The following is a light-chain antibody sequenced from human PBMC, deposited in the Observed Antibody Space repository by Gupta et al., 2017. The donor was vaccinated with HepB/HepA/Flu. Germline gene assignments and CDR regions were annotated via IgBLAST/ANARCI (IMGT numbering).Light chain of an antibody. V-gene: IGLV3-19*01. J-gene: IGLJ3*02. Sequence: SSELTQDTAVSVALGQTVRLSCQGDSIRIYYVSWYQQKPRQAPILVVNGNNKRPPGRPHGCSAASLANNASSIISGAQEEEEDDYFCNSRDRSGHLLVFGGGTKLTVL. CDR1: SIRIYY. CDR2: GNN. CDR3: NSRDRSGHLLV.